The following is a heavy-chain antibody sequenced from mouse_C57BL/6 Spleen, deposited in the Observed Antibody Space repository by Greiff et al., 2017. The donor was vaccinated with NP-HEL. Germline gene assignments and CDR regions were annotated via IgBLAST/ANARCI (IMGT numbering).Heavy chain of an antibody. J-gene: IGHJ4*01. V-gene: IGHV2-9-1*01. CDR1: GFSLTSYA. CDR3: ARETIYYYGSYAMDY. D-gene: IGHD1-1*01. CDR2: IWTGGGT. Sequence: VKLMESGPGLVAPSQSLSITCTVSGFSLTSYAISWVRQPPGKGLEWLGVIWTGGGTNYNSALKSRLSISKDNSKSQVFLKMNSLQTDDTARYYCARETIYYYGSYAMDYWGQGTSVTVSS.